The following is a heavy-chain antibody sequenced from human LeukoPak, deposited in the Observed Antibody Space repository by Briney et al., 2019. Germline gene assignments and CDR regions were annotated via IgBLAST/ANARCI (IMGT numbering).Heavy chain of an antibody. J-gene: IGHJ6*02. V-gene: IGHV4-59*12. CDR1: GGSISSYY. CDR2: IYYSGST. D-gene: IGHD2/OR15-2a*01. CDR3: AISQNWRYYGMDV. Sequence: PSETLSLTCTVSGGSISSYYWSWIRQPPGKGLEWIGYIYYSGSTNYNPSLKSRVTMSVDTSKNQFSLKLSSVTAADTAVYYCAISQNWRYYGMDVWGQGTTVTVSS.